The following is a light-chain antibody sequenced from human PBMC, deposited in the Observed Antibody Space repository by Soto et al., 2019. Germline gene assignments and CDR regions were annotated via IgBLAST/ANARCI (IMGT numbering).Light chain of an antibody. Sequence: QSVLTQPASVSGSPGQSVSISCTGTSSDVGSYNLVSWYQQHPGKAPKVLIFEGSKGPSGVSNRFSAPKSGNTASLTISGLQAEDEAYYYCCSYAGSSTLVFGGGTKLTVL. J-gene: IGLJ2*01. V-gene: IGLV2-23*01. CDR2: EGS. CDR3: CSYAGSSTLV. CDR1: SSDVGSYNL.